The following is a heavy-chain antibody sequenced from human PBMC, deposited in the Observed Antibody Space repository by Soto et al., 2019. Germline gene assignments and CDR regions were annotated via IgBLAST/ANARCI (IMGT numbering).Heavy chain of an antibody. CDR1: GFTFSSYG. D-gene: IGHD2-2*01. Sequence: GGSLRLPCAASGFTFSSYGMHWVRQAPGKGLEWVAVIWYDGSNKYYADSVKGRFTISRDNSKNTLYLQMNSLRAEDTAVYYCASLGYCSSTSCQYDYWGQGTLVTVSS. CDR2: IWYDGSNK. CDR3: ASLGYCSSTSCQYDY. J-gene: IGHJ4*02. V-gene: IGHV3-33*01.